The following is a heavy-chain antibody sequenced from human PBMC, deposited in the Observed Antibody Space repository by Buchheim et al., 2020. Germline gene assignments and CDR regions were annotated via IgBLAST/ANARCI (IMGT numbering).Heavy chain of an antibody. J-gene: IGHJ4*02. CDR2: INHSGST. V-gene: IGHV4-34*01. Sequence: QVQLQQWGAGLLKPSETLSLTCAVYGGSFSGYYWSWIRQPPGKGLEWIGEINHSGSTNYNPSLKSRVTISVDTSKNQFSLKLSSVTAADTAVYYCARGRLFTAYYYGSGTKGPIDYWGQGTL. CDR1: GGSFSGYY. D-gene: IGHD3-10*01. CDR3: ARGRLFTAYYYGSGTKGPIDY.